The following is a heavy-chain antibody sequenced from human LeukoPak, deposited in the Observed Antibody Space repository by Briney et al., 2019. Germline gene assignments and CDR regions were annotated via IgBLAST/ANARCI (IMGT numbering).Heavy chain of an antibody. CDR1: GGSFSGYY. D-gene: IGHD3-10*01. Sequence: SETLSLTCAVYGGSFSGYYWSWIRQPPGKGLEWIGEINHSGSTNYNPSLKSRATISVDTSKNQFSLKLSSVTAADTAVYYCARILTSGDYWGQGTLVTVSS. CDR3: ARILTSGDY. CDR2: INHSGST. V-gene: IGHV4-34*01. J-gene: IGHJ4*02.